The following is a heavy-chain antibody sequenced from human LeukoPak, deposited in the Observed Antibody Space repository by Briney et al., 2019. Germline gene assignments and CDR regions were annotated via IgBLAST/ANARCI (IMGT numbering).Heavy chain of an antibody. J-gene: IGHJ4*02. V-gene: IGHV4-34*01. D-gene: IGHD4-17*01. CDR1: GGSFSGYY. CDR2: INHSGST. Sequence: PSETLSLTCAVYGGSFSGYYWSWIRQPPGKGLEWIGEINHSGSTNYNPSLKSRVTISVDTSKNQFSLKLSSVTAADTAVYYCAGREDYGDAIRGVYWGRGTLVTVSS. CDR3: AGREDYGDAIRGVY.